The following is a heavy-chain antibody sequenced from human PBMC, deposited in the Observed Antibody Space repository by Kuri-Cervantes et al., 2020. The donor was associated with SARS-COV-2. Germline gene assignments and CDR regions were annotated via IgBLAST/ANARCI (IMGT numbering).Heavy chain of an antibody. J-gene: IGHJ4*02. D-gene: IGHD3-10*01. CDR1: GYSISSGYY. V-gene: IGHV4-38-2*02. Sequence: GSLRLSCTVSGYSISSGYYWGWIRQPPGKGLEWIGSIYHSGSTYYNPSLKSRVIISVDTSKNQFSLKLSSVTAADTAVYYCARTSYGSALYWGQGTLVTVSS. CDR2: IYHSGST. CDR3: ARTSYGSALY.